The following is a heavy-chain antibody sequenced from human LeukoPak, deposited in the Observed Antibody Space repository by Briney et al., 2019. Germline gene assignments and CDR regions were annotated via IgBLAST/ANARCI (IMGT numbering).Heavy chain of an antibody. V-gene: IGHV3-23*01. Sequence: GGSLRLSCAASGFTFSSYAMSWVRQAPGKGLEWVSAISGSGGSTYYADSVKGRFTISRANSKNTLYLQMNSLRAEDTAVYYCAKDQWEPLGYFDYWGQGTLVTVSS. CDR3: AKDQWEPLGYFDY. CDR1: GFTFSSYA. CDR2: ISGSGGST. D-gene: IGHD1-26*01. J-gene: IGHJ4*02.